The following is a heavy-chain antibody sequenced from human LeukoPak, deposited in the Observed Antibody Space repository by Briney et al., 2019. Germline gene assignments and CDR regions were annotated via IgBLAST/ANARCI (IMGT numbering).Heavy chain of an antibody. CDR1: GYTFTGYY. V-gene: IGHV1-2*02. CDR3: ARDGELDPDYYYYMDV. Sequence: GASVKVSCKASGYTFTGYYMHWVRQAPGQGLEWMGWINPNSGGTNYAQKFQGRVTMTRDTSISTAYIELSRLRSDDTAVYYCARDGELDPDYYYYMDVWGKGTTVTVSS. D-gene: IGHD1-26*01. J-gene: IGHJ6*03. CDR2: INPNSGGT.